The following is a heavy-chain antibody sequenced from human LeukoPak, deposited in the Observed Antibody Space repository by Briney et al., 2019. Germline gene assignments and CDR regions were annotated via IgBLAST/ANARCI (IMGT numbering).Heavy chain of an antibody. CDR2: IMSKTDGGTT. V-gene: IGHV3-15*01. D-gene: IGHD6-19*01. CDR3: ARHGSEQWLRKRFDP. J-gene: IGHJ5*02. Sequence: GGSLRLSCAASGFTFTYAWMSWVRQAPGKGLEWVGRIMSKTDGGTTYYAAPVKGRFTLSRDNAKNSLYLQMNSLRAEDTAVYYCARHGSEQWLRKRFDPWGQGTLVTVSS. CDR1: GFTFTYAW.